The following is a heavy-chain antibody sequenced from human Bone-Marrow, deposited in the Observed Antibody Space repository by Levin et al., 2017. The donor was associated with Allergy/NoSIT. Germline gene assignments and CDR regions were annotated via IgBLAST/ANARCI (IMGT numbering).Heavy chain of an antibody. D-gene: IGHD2-2*01. CDR2: ISRSSSTI. CDR3: ARPDCSGTSCYYFSDS. V-gene: IGHV3-48*02. Sequence: SCAASGFTFSRYRMNWVRQAPGRGLEWVSYISRSSSTISYADSVKGRFTISRDNAKNSLYLQMNSLRDEDTAVYYCARPDCSGTSCYYFSDSWGQGTLVTVSS. J-gene: IGHJ4*02. CDR1: GFTFSRYR.